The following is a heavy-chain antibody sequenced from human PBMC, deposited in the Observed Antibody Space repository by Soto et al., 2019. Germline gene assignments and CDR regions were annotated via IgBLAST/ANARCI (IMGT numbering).Heavy chain of an antibody. D-gene: IGHD3-16*01. CDR2: IYPGDSDT. CDR1: GYRFSSYW. CDR3: ARQGSNGAYYYYGMDV. V-gene: IGHV5-51*01. J-gene: IGHJ6*02. Sequence: GESLKISCQGSGYRFSSYWIAWVRQTPGKGLEWMGIIYPGDSDTSYSPSFEGQVTMSADKSSSTAYLQWSSLKASDTAMYYCARQGSNGAYYYYGMDVWGQGTTVTVSS.